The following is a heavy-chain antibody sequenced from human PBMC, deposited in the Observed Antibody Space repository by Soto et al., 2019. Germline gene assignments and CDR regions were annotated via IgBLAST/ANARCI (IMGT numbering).Heavy chain of an antibody. CDR3: ARGYGRNFDY. J-gene: IGHJ4*02. V-gene: IGHV4-61*01. D-gene: IGHD5-18*01. CDR2: IYYSGST. Sequence: ETLSLTCTVSGGSVSSGSYYWSWIRQPPGKGLQWIGYIYYSGSTNYNPSLKSRVTLSVDTSKNQFSLKLSSVTAADTAVYYCARGYGRNFDYWGQGTLVTVSS. CDR1: GGSVSSGSYY.